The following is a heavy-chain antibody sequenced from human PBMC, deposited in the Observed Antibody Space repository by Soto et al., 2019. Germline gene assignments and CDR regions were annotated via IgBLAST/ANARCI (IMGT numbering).Heavy chain of an antibody. D-gene: IGHD3-22*01. V-gene: IGHV3-23*01. Sequence: GGYLRLSCAASGFTFSSYAMSWVRQAPGKGLEWVSAISGSGGSTYYADSVKGRFTISRDNSKNTLYLQMNSLRAEDTAVYYCAKDLITMIVVAPDAFDIWCQGPMVTLS. CDR3: AKDLITMIVVAPDAFDI. CDR1: GFTFSSYA. J-gene: IGHJ3*02. CDR2: ISGSGGST.